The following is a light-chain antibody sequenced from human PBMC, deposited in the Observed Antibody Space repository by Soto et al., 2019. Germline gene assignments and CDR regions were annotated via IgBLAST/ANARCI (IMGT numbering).Light chain of an antibody. Sequence: DSQMTQSPPSLSASVGDRVTITCQASQDISNYLNWYQQKPGKAPKLLIYDASNLKTGVPSRFSGSGSGTEFTLTISSLQPDDFATYYCQHYTSYSEAFGQGTKVDIK. CDR3: QHYTSYSEA. CDR2: DAS. CDR1: QDISNY. J-gene: IGKJ1*01. V-gene: IGKV1-33*01.